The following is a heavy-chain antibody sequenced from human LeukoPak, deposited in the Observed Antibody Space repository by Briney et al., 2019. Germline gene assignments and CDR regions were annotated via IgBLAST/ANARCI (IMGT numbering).Heavy chain of an antibody. CDR3: ARDGKHCSSTSCYCYYYYYMDV. CDR2: INPSGGFT. Sequence: ASVKVSCKASGYSFSTHWMRWVRQAPGQGLEWMGIINPSGGFTSYAQKLQGRVTVTRDMSTSTVYMELSNLRSDDTAVYYCARDGKHCSSTSCYCYYYYYMDVWGKGTTVTISS. D-gene: IGHD2-2*01. V-gene: IGHV1-46*01. CDR1: GYSFSTHW. J-gene: IGHJ6*03.